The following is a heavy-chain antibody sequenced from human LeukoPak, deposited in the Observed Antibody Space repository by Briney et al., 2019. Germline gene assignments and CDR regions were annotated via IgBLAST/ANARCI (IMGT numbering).Heavy chain of an antibody. CDR2: IVRSSSTI. J-gene: IGHJ4*02. Sequence: PGGSLRLSCAASGFTFSSYGMNWVRQAPGKGLEWVSYIVRSSSTIYYADSVKGRFTISRDNAKNSLYLQMNSLRAEDTALYYCAKDHYGSGQFDYWGQGTLVTVSS. CDR1: GFTFSSYG. D-gene: IGHD3-10*01. CDR3: AKDHYGSGQFDY. V-gene: IGHV3-48*04.